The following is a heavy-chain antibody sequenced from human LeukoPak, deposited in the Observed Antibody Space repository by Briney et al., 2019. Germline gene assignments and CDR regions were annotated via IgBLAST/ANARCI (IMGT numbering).Heavy chain of an antibody. D-gene: IGHD3-3*01. CDR2: ISSSGTTI. CDR1: GFTVSDYY. V-gene: IGHV3-11*01. CDR3: ARDPPPRSYDSNY. Sequence: GGSLRLSCAASGFTVSDYYMSWIRQAPGKGLEWVSFISSSGTTINYADSVKGRVTISRDNAKNSLYLQMNSLRAEDTAVYYCARDPPPRSYDSNYWGQGTLVTVSS. J-gene: IGHJ4*02.